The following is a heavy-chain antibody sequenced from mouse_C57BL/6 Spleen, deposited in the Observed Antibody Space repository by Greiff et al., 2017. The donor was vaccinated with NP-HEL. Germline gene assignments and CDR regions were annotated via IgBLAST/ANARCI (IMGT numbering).Heavy chain of an antibody. Sequence: VQLQQSGPELVKPGASVKISCKASGYAFSSSWMNWVKQRPGKGLEWIGRIYPGDGDTNYNGKFKGKATLTADKSSSTAYMQLSSLTSEDSAVCVCTSTYNGHFDYWGQGTTLTVSS. CDR1: GYAFSSSW. J-gene: IGHJ2*01. V-gene: IGHV1-82*01. CDR2: IYPGDGDT. D-gene: IGHD1-3*01. CDR3: TSTYNGHFDY.